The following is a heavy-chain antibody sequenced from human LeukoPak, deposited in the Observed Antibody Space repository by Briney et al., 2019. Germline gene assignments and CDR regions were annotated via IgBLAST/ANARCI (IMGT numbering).Heavy chain of an antibody. V-gene: IGHV6-1*01. CDR3: ARALAGLYSRSWSNFDY. CDR1: GDSVSSNSAA. D-gene: IGHD6-13*01. J-gene: IGHJ4*02. CDR2: TYYRSKWYN. Sequence: SQTLSLTCAISGDSVSSNSAAWNWIRQSPSRGLEWLGRTYYRSKWYNDHAVSVKSRITINPDTSKNQFSLQLNSVTPEDTAVYYCARALAGLYSRSWSNFDYWGQGTLVTVSS.